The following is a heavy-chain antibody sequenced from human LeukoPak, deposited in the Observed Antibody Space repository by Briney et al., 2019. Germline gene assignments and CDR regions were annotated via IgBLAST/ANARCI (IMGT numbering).Heavy chain of an antibody. Sequence: GRSLRLSCAASGFTFSSYGMHWVRQAPGKGLEWVAVISYDGSTKYFGDSVKGRFTISRDNSKNTLYLQMNSLRTEDTAVYYCAKETYSTSLQLDSWGQGTLVTVSS. CDR1: GFTFSSYG. J-gene: IGHJ4*02. V-gene: IGHV3-30*18. CDR2: ISYDGSTK. CDR3: AKETYSTSLQLDS. D-gene: IGHD6-13*01.